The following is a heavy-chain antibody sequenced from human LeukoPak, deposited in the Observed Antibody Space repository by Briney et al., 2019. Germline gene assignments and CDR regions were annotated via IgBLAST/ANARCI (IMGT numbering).Heavy chain of an antibody. D-gene: IGHD3-3*01. J-gene: IGHJ4*02. CDR1: GGTFSNYA. CDR2: IIPIFATT. V-gene: IGHV1-69*13. Sequence: ASVKVSCKASGGTFSNYAITWVRQAPGQGLEWMGGIIPIFATTNYAPKFQGRVTITADESTSTTYMELSRLRSEDTAVYYCAKPFSLRFLEWFSDWGQGTLVTVSS. CDR3: AKPFSLRFLEWFSD.